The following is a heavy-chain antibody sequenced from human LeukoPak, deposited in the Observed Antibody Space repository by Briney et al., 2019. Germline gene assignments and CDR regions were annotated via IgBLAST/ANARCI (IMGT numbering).Heavy chain of an antibody. D-gene: IGHD3-10*01. V-gene: IGHV4-30-2*01. Sequence: SETLSLTCFVSGGSINSGGYSWSWIRQPPGKGLEWIGDIYRSGSTFYNLSLQRRLTISLDRSKNELSLTLTSVTAADAAVYYCARERGRAYYFDYWGRGILVIVSS. CDR1: GGSINSGGYS. J-gene: IGHJ4*02. CDR3: ARERGRAYYFDY. CDR2: IYRSGST.